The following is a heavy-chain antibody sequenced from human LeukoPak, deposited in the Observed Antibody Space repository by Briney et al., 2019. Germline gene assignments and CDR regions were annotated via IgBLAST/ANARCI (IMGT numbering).Heavy chain of an antibody. CDR3: ARDGLVKAFDI. D-gene: IGHD2-21*01. Sequence: SETLSLTCTVSGGSISSHYWSWIRQPAGKGLEWIGRMYTSGSTNYNPSLKSRVTMSVDTSKNQFSLRLSFVTAADTAVYYCARDGLVKAFDIWGQGTMVTVSS. J-gene: IGHJ3*02. CDR1: GGSISSHY. CDR2: MYTSGST. V-gene: IGHV4-4*07.